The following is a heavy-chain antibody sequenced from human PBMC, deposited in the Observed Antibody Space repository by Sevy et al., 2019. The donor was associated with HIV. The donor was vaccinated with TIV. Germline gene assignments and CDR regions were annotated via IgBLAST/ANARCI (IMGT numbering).Heavy chain of an antibody. D-gene: IGHD2-2*01. CDR2: IIPIFGTA. CDR3: ASGRDIVVVPAYYYGMDV. J-gene: IGHJ6*02. CDR1: GGTFSSYA. Sequence: ASVKVSCKASGGTFSSYAISWVRQAPGQGLEWMGGIIPIFGTANYAKKFQGRVTITADESTSTAYMELSSLRSEDTAVYYCASGRDIVVVPAYYYGMDVWGQGTTVTVSS. V-gene: IGHV1-69*13.